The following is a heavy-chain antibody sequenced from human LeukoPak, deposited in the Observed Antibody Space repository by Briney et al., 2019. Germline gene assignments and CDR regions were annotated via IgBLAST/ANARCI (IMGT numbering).Heavy chain of an antibody. V-gene: IGHV3-64D*09. Sequence: GGSLRLSCAASGFTFSSYAMSWVRQAPGKGLEYVSAISSNGGSTYYADSVKGRFTISRDNSKNTLYLQMSSLRAEDTAVYYCVFGGSYHAFDIWGQGTMVTVSS. CDR3: VFGGSYHAFDI. CDR1: GFTFSSYA. J-gene: IGHJ3*02. D-gene: IGHD1-26*01. CDR2: ISSNGGST.